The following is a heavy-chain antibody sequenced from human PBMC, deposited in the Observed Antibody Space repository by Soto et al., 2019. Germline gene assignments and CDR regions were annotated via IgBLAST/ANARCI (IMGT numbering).Heavy chain of an antibody. J-gene: IGHJ6*02. Sequence: SETLSLTCTVSGGSISSGDYYWSWIRQPPGKGLEWIGYIYYSGSTYYNPSLKSRVTISVDTSKNQFSLKLSSVTAADTAVYYCARGNVLRFLEWLLPDVWGQGITVTVSS. D-gene: IGHD3-3*01. V-gene: IGHV4-30-4*01. CDR3: ARGNVLRFLEWLLPDV. CDR1: GGSISSGDYY. CDR2: IYYSGST.